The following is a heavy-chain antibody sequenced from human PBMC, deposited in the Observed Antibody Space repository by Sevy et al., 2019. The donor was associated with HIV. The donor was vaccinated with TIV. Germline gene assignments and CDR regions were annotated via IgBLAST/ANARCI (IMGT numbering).Heavy chain of an antibody. D-gene: IGHD3-22*01. CDR3: AGGRYDSSGSFDAFDI. CDR1: GFTFISYA. J-gene: IGHJ3*02. CDR2: IYDTNYGSGVGT. V-gene: IGHV3-23*01. Sequence: GGFLRLSCKPSGFTFISYAMNWVRQVPGKGLDWVSTIYDTNYGSGVGTYYADSVKGRFTISRDTSKTTVYLQINSLRTEDTTVDDCAGGRYDSSGSFDAFDIWGQGTMVTVSS.